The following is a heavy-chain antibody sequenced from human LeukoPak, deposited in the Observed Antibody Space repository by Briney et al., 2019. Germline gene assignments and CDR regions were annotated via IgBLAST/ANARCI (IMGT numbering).Heavy chain of an antibody. J-gene: IGHJ4*02. CDR3: ANNFDY. CDR2: IWYDGINK. Sequence: PGRSLRLSCAASRFNCSNYGLHWVRQAPGKGPEWVAVIWYDGINKYYADSVKGRFTISRDNSKNTLYLQMNSLRAEDTAVYYCANNFDYWGQGTLVTVS. CDR1: RFNCSNYG. V-gene: IGHV3-33*06.